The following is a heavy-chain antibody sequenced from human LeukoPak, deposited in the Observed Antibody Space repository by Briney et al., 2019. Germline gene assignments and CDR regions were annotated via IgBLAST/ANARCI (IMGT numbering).Heavy chain of an antibody. V-gene: IGHV1-46*01. D-gene: IGHD5-18*01. CDR3: ARMDMDTAMVTNYLDH. Sequence: ASVKISCKASGYTFTRNYMHWVRQAPGQGLEWMGVIHPSGSSTNYAQEFQGRVTMTKDTSTSTVYIELNSLRSEDTAIYYCARMDMDTAMVTNYLDHWGQGTLVTVSS. J-gene: IGHJ4*02. CDR2: IHPSGSST. CDR1: GYTFTRNY.